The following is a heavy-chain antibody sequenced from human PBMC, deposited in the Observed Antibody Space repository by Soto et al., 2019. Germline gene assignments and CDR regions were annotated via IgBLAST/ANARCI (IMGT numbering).Heavy chain of an antibody. CDR1: GFTFSSYD. CDR3: ARGPYCTNGVYYNYYGMDV. CDR2: IGTAGDP. Sequence: GGSLRLSCAASGFTFSSYDMHWVRQATGKGLEWVSAIGTAGDPYYPGSVKGRFTISRENAKNSLYLQMNSLRAGDTAVYYCARGPYCTNGVYYNYYGMDVWGQGTTVTVSS. V-gene: IGHV3-13*05. J-gene: IGHJ6*02. D-gene: IGHD2-8*01.